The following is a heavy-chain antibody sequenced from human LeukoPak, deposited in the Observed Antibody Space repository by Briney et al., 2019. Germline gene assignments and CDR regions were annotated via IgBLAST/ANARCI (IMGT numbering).Heavy chain of an antibody. Sequence: GVSLRLSCAASGFTVSSNYMSWVRQAPGKGLEWVSVMYSGGSTYYADSVKGRFTISRHNSKNTLYLQMNSLRAEDTAVYYCARDSRGDTGCNFDYWGQGTLVTVSS. CDR2: MYSGGST. J-gene: IGHJ4*02. V-gene: IGHV3-53*04. D-gene: IGHD2-2*01. CDR3: ARDSRGDTGCNFDY. CDR1: GFTVSSNY.